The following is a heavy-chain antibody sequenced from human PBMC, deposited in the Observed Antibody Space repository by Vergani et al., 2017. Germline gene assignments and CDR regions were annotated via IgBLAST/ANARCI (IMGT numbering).Heavy chain of an antibody. J-gene: IGHJ6*03. CDR2: IYYSGST. V-gene: IGHV4-31*03. CDR1: GGSISSGGYY. CDR3: AXDTAGTTHYYYYYYMDV. Sequence: QVQLQESGPGLVKPSQTLSLTCTVSGGSISSGGYYWSWLPQHPGKGLEWIGYIYYSGSTYYNPSLKSRVTISLETAKNQFPLKLSSVTAADTAVYYCAXDTAGTTHYYYYYYMDVWGKGTTVTVSS. D-gene: IGHD1-1*01.